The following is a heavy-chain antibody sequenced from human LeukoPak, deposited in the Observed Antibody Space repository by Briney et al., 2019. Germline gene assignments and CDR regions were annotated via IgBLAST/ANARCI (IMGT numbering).Heavy chain of an antibody. D-gene: IGHD1-1*01. CDR1: GNSISSFF. V-gene: IGHV4-59*01. Sequence: ASETLSLTCTVSGNSISSFFWSWIRQPPGKGLEWIGSMHYSGDSKYNPSLRSRVSLSIDTSKQQFSLRLSSVTAADTAVYYCARDLELERNRWNYFESWGQGALATVSS. J-gene: IGHJ4*02. CDR3: ARDLELERNRWNYFES. CDR2: MHYSGDS.